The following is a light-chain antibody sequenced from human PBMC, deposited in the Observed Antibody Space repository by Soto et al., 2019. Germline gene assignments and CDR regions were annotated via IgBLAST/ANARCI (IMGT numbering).Light chain of an antibody. V-gene: IGLV2-14*01. CDR1: SSDIGAYNY. CDR2: EVS. J-gene: IGLJ1*01. Sequence: QSALTQPASVSGSPGQSITVSCTGTSSDIGAYNYVSWYQHHPGKAPKLMIYEVSNRPSGVSNRFSGSKSGNTASLTISGLQAEDEADYYCCSYAGSKTYVFGTGTKLTVL. CDR3: CSYAGSKTYV.